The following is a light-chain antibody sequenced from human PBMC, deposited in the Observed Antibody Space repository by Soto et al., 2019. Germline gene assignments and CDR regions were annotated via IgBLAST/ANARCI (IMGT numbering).Light chain of an antibody. CDR3: QQFNSYPPLT. CDR1: QGISSA. J-gene: IGKJ4*01. Sequence: AIQLTQSPSSLSASVGDRVTITCRASQGISSALAWYQQKPGKAPKLLIYDASSLESGVPSRFSGSGSGTDFTLTISSLQPEDFATYCCQQFNSYPPLTFGGGTKVEIK. CDR2: DAS. V-gene: IGKV1-13*02.